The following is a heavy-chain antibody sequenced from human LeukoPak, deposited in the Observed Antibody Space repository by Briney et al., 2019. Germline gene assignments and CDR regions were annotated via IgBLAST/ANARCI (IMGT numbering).Heavy chain of an antibody. CDR1: GYTFTSYY. CDR3: ARARDYDILTGYGFDP. CDR2: INPSGGST. V-gene: IGHV1-46*01. J-gene: IGHJ5*02. Sequence: ASVKVSYKASGYTFTSYYMHWVRQAPGQGLEWMGIINPSGGSTSYAQKFQGRVTMTRDTSTSTVYMELSSLRSEDTAVYYCARARDYDILTGYGFDPWGQGTLVTVSS. D-gene: IGHD3-9*01.